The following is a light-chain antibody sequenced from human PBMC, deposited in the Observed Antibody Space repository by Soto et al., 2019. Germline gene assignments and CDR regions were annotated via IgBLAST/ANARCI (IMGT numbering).Light chain of an antibody. CDR3: SSYSSSTVRYV. CDR2: EVS. CDR1: SSDVGSYDF. V-gene: IGLV2-14*01. J-gene: IGLJ1*01. Sequence: QSALTQPASVSGSPGQSITMSCTGTSSDVGSYDFVSWYQQHPGKAPKLLIYEVSNRPSGVSARFSGSKSDNTASLTISGLQTADEADYFCSSYSSSTVRYVFGSGTKV.